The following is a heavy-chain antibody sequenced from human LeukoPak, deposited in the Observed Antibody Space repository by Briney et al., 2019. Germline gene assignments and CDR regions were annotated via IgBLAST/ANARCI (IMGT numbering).Heavy chain of an antibody. CDR3: ANSMY. CDR2: IKRDGREK. V-gene: IGHV3-7*01. J-gene: IGHJ4*02. Sequence: PGGSLRLSCAASGFTFCSYSVSWVRQAPGKGLEWVANIKRDGREKYYLDSVKGRFTISRDNAKNSLYLPMNSRGAEDTAVYYCANSMYWGQGTLVTVSS. D-gene: IGHD2/OR15-2a*01. CDR1: GFTFCSYS.